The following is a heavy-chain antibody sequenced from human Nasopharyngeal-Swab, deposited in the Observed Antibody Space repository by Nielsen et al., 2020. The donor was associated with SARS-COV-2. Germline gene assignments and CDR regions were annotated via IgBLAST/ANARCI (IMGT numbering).Heavy chain of an antibody. J-gene: IGHJ4*02. CDR3: ARDRGSGSYSYYFDY. V-gene: IGHV3-30*04. CDR1: GFTFSSYA. CDR2: ISYDGSNK. Sequence: GESLKISCAASGFTFSSYAMHWVRQAPGKGLEWVAVISYDGSNKYYADSVKGRFTISRDNSKNTLYLQVNSLRAEDTAVYYCARDRGSGSYSYYFDYWGQGTLVTVSS. D-gene: IGHD3-10*01.